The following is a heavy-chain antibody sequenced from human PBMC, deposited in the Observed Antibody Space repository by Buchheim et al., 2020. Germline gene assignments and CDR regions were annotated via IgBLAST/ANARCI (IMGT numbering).Heavy chain of an antibody. CDR3: AREGWGAKSEDDD. CDR1: GDSIRSSAYF. V-gene: IGHV4-39*07. J-gene: IGHJ4*02. D-gene: IGHD3-16*01. CDR2: INYSGRA. Sequence: HLHLQESGPGLVKPSETLSLTCSVSGDSIRSSAYFWGWIRQSPGRALEWIASINYSGRAFYNPSLESRVTMSLDTSNNQSSLKLHSVTAADTAVYYCAREGWGAKSEDDDWGPGTL.